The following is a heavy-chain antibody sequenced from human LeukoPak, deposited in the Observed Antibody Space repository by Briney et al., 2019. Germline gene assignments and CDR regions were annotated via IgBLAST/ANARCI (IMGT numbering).Heavy chain of an antibody. CDR1: GGPISTSNYY. J-gene: IGHJ4*02. V-gene: IGHV4-39*07. D-gene: IGHD1-26*01. Sequence: SETLSLTCTVSGGPISTSNYYWGWIRQPPGKGLEWIGNIFYSGSTYYGPSLKSRLTISLDTSRNQFSLKLTSVTAADTAVYYCARGLVRASGNYLYYWGQGTLVTVSS. CDR2: IFYSGST. CDR3: ARGLVRASGNYLYY.